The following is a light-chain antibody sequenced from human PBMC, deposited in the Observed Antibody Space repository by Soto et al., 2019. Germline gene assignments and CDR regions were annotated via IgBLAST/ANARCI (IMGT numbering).Light chain of an antibody. CDR1: QDIRSD. J-gene: IGKJ1*01. CDR2: GAS. Sequence: AIQMTQSPSSLSASVGDRVTITCRASQDIRSDLGWYQHKPGKAPKLLIYGASNLQSGVPSRFSGSGSGTDFTLTISSLQPADFATYYCLQDYNYPLIFGQGTKVEIK. CDR3: LQDYNYPLI. V-gene: IGKV1-6*01.